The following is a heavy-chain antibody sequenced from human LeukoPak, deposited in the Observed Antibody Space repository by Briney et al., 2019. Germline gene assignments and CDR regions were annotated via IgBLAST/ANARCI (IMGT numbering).Heavy chain of an antibody. J-gene: IGHJ2*01. CDR2: IYYSGST. Sequence: SETLSLTCTVSGGSISSYYWSWIRQPPGKGLEWIGYIYYSGSTNYNPSLKSRVTISVDTSKNQFSLKLSSVTAADTAVYYCARVHEDNWYFDLWGRGTLATVSS. CDR1: GGSISSYY. V-gene: IGHV4-59*01. CDR3: ARVHEDNWYFDL.